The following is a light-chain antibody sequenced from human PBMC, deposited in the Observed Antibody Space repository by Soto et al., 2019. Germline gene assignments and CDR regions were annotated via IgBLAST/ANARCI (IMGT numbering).Light chain of an antibody. J-gene: IGLJ1*01. CDR1: SSDVGGYNY. CDR3: SSYTSSSTLI. Sequence: QSALTQPASVSGSPGQSITISCTGTSSDVGGYNYVSWYQQHPGKAPKLMIYEVSNRPSGVSNRFSGSKSANTASLTISGLQAEDEADYYCSSYTSSSTLIFGTGTKGTVL. V-gene: IGLV2-14*01. CDR2: EVS.